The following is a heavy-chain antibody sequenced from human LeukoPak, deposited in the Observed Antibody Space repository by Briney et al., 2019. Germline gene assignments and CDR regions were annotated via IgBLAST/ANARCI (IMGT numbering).Heavy chain of an antibody. CDR3: ARSPSADCSFDY. CDR1: GFTFSSYW. V-gene: IGHV3-74*01. Sequence: GGTLRLSCAASGFTFSSYWMHWVRQAPGKGLVGVSGINSDGSSTTYADSVKGRFTISRDNAKNTLYLQMNTLRAEDTAVYYCARSPSADCSFDYWGQGTLVTVSS. D-gene: IGHD2-21*02. J-gene: IGHJ4*02. CDR2: INSDGSST.